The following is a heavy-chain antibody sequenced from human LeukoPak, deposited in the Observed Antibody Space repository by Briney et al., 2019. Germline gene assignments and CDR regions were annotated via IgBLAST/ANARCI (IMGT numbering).Heavy chain of an antibody. Sequence: SETLSLTCTVSGGSISSGSYYWRWIRQPAGKGLEWIGRIYTSGSTNYNPSLKSRVTISVDTSKNQFSLKLSSVTAAQTAVYYCASDTIVVVVQAATGYMDVWGKGTTVTVSS. CDR3: ASDTIVVVVQAATGYMDV. V-gene: IGHV4-61*02. D-gene: IGHD2-2*01. CDR2: IYTSGST. J-gene: IGHJ6*03. CDR1: GGSISSGSYY.